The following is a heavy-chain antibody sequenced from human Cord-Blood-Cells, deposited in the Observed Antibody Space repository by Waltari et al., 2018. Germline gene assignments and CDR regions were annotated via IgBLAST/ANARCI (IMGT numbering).Heavy chain of an antibody. CDR1: GYTFTGYY. CDR3: ARGVDCSSTSCYNWFDP. CDR2: INPNSGGT. J-gene: IGHJ5*02. Sequence: QVQLVQSGAEVKKPGASVKVSCKASGYTFTGYYIHCVRHAPGQGLEWMGWINPNSGGTNYAQKFQGRVTMTRDTSISTAYMELSRLRSDDTAVYYCARGVDCSSTSCYNWFDPWGQRTLVTVSS. D-gene: IGHD2-2*01. V-gene: IGHV1-2*02.